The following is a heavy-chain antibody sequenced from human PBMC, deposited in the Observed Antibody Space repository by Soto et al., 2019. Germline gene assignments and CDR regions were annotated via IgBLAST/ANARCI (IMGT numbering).Heavy chain of an antibody. CDR2: ISYDGNDK. D-gene: IGHD3-3*01. CDR1: EFTFSSYT. J-gene: IGHJ6*02. V-gene: IGHV3-30-3*01. CDR3: ARAPRYNAFWSYMDV. Sequence: QVQLVESGGGVVQPGKSLRLSCTGSEFTFSSYTMHWVRQAPGKGLEWVAIISYDGNDKYYGDSVQGRFTISRDKSRDTLYLQMNSLRAEDTAVYYCARAPRYNAFWSYMDVWGHGTTVTVSS.